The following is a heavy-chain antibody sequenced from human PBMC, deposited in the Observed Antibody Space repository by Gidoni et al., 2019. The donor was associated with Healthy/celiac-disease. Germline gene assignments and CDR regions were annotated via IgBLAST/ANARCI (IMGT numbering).Heavy chain of an antibody. CDR3: ARDSGRYSYGGFGELYY. Sequence: EVQLVESGGGLIQPGGSLRLSCAASGFTVSSNYMSWVRQAPGKGLEWVSVIYSGGSTYYADSVKGRFTISRDNSKNTLYLQMNSLRAEDTAVYYCARDSGRYSYGGFGELYYWGQGTLVTVSS. CDR2: IYSGGST. CDR1: GFTVSSNY. D-gene: IGHD3-10*01. V-gene: IGHV3-53*01. J-gene: IGHJ4*02.